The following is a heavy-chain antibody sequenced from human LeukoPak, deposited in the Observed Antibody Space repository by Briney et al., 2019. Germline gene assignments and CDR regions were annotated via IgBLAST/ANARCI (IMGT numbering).Heavy chain of an antibody. CDR1: GFTFSSYA. Sequence: PGGSLRLXCAVSGFTFSSYAMHWVRQAPGKVLEYVSAISSNGGGTYYANSVKGRFTISRDNSKNTLYLQMGSLRVEDMAVYYCAREDGRWELHYWGQGTLVTVSS. D-gene: IGHD1-26*01. CDR2: ISSNGGGT. J-gene: IGHJ4*02. CDR3: AREDGRWELHY. V-gene: IGHV3-64*01.